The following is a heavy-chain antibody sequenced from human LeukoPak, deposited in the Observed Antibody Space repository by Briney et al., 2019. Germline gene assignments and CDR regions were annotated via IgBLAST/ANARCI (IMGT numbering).Heavy chain of an antibody. V-gene: IGHV4-38-2*02. CDR3: ARELVRGSTIDY. D-gene: IGHD3-10*01. CDR1: GYSISSGYY. Sequence: SETLFLTCTVSGYSISSGYYWGWIRQPPGKGLEWIGSIYHSGSTYYNPSLKSRVTISVDRSKNQFSLKLSSVTAADTAVYYCARELVRGSTIDYWGQGTLVTVSS. CDR2: IYHSGST. J-gene: IGHJ4*02.